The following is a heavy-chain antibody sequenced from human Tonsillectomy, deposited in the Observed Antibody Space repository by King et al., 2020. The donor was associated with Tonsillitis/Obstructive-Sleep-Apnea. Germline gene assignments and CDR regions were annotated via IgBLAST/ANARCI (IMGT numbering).Heavy chain of an antibody. CDR3: ARQVDLEWLLYFDN. CDR1: GGPISSGSYY. J-gene: IGHJ4*02. Sequence: QLQESGPGLVKPSETLSLTCTVSGGPISSGSYYRGWIRQPPGKGLEWIGSIYHSGSTYYNPSLKSRVTISVDTSKNQFSLKLSSVTAADTAVYYCARQVDLEWLLYFDNWGQGTLVTVSS. CDR2: IYHSGST. D-gene: IGHD3-3*01. V-gene: IGHV4-39*01.